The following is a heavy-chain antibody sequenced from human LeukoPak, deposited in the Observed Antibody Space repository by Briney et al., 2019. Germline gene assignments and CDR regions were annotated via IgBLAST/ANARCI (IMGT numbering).Heavy chain of an antibody. CDR3: ARDNWGGAFDI. CDR1: GFTFNKYT. J-gene: IGHJ3*02. Sequence: PGGSLRLSCAASGFTFNKYTMHWVRQAPGKGLEWVGVVLYDGSKKNNADSMKGRFTISRDNSKNMMYVQMNSLRPEDTALYYCARDNWGGAFDIWGQGTMVTVSS. V-gene: IGHV3-30*04. CDR2: VLYDGSKK. D-gene: IGHD7-27*01.